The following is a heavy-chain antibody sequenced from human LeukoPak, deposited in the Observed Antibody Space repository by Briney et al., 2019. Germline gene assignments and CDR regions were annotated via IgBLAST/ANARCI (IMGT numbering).Heavy chain of an antibody. CDR1: GFTFDDYA. V-gene: IGHV3-43D*03. Sequence: GGSLRLSCAASGFTFDDYAMHWVRQAPGKGLEWVSLISWDGGSTYYADSVKGRFTISRDNAKNSLYLQMNSLRADDTALYYCARVRRDTAMVNYMDVWGKGTTVTISS. CDR3: ARVRRDTAMVNYMDV. D-gene: IGHD5-18*01. J-gene: IGHJ6*03. CDR2: ISWDGGST.